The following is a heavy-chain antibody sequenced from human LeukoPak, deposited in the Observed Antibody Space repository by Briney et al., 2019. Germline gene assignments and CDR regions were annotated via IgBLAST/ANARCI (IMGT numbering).Heavy chain of an antibody. CDR2: IYYSGST. CDR3: ARGGIRGYSAFDNLDF. J-gene: IGHJ4*02. D-gene: IGHD5-12*01. Sequence: PSETLSLTCSVSVAADSIRSFYWSWIRQPPGEGLEWIGSIYYSGSTYCNPSLKSRVTISVDTSKNQFSLKLSSVTAADTAFYYCARGGIRGYSAFDNLDFWGLGTHVTVSS. CDR1: VAADSIRSFY. V-gene: IGHV4-39*07.